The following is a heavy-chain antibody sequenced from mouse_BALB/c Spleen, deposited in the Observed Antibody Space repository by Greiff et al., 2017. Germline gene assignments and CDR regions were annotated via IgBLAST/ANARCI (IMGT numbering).Heavy chain of an antibody. CDR3: ARDWYFDV. CDR1: GYSITSDYA. V-gene: IGHV3-2*02. Sequence: EVKVEESGPGLVKPSQSLSLTCTVTGYSITSDYAWTWIRQFPGNKLEWMGYISYSGSTSYNPSLKSRISITRDTSKNQFFLQLNSVTTEDTATYYCARDWYFDVWGAGTTVTVSS. CDR2: ISYSGST. J-gene: IGHJ1*01.